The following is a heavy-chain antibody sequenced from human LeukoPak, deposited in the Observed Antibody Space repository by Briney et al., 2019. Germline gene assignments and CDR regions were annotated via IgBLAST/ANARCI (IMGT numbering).Heavy chain of an antibody. V-gene: IGHV4-39*07. CDR3: ARVRVGATLIDY. CDR2: IYYSGST. CDR1: GGSISSSSYY. D-gene: IGHD1-26*01. J-gene: IGHJ4*02. Sequence: SETLSLTCTVSGGSISSSSYYWGWIRQPPGKGLEWIGSIYYSGSTYYNPSLKSRVTISVDTSKNQFSLKLSSVTAADTAVYYCARVRVGATLIDYWGQGTLVTVSS.